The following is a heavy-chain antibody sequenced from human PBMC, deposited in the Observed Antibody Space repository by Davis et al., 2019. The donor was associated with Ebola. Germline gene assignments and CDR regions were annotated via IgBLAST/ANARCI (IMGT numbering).Heavy chain of an antibody. V-gene: IGHV4-39*07. CDR3: ARLEGGYGMDV. Sequence: SETLSLTCTVSGGSISRSSYYWGWIRQPPGKGLEWIGSIYYSGSTYYNPSLKSRVTISVDTPKNQFSLKLSSVTAADTAVYYCARLEGGYGMDVWGQGTTVTVSS. CDR2: IYYSGST. CDR1: GGSISRSSYY. D-gene: IGHD1-1*01. J-gene: IGHJ6*02.